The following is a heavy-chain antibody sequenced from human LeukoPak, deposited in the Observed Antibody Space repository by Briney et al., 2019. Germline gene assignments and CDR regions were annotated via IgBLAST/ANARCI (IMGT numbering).Heavy chain of an antibody. CDR3: ARVGKGVYYDAAVDY. J-gene: IGHJ4*02. Sequence: PSETLSLTCTVSGVSISTYYWSWIRQPPGKGLEWIGYIYYIGSTNYNPSLKSRVTISVDTSKNQFSLKLRSVTAADTAVYYCARVGKGVYYDAAVDYWGQGTLVTVSS. CDR1: GVSISTYY. CDR2: IYYIGST. V-gene: IGHV4-59*13. D-gene: IGHD3-22*01.